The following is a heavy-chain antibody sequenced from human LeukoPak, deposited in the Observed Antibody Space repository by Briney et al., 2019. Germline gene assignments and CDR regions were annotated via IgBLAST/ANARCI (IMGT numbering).Heavy chain of an antibody. CDR2: IYYSGST. CDR1: GGSISSGGYY. V-gene: IGHV4-31*03. D-gene: IGHD2-15*01. CDR3: ARETRIGAPRRHPGYGMDV. J-gene: IGHJ6*02. Sequence: PSETLSLTCTVSGGSISSGGYYWSWIRQHPGKGLEWIGYIYYSGSTYYNPSLKSRVTISVDTSKNQFSLKLSSVTAADTAVYYCARETRIGAPRRHPGYGMDVRGQGTTVTVSS.